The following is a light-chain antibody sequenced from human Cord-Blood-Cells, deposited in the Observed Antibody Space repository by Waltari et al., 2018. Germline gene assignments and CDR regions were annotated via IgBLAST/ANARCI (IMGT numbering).Light chain of an antibody. Sequence: SAVPQPSYASGSPGQSSTISPTGTRSSVRGYDYVSWYQQHPGKAPKLMICEVSNRPSCVSNRFSGSKSGNTASLTISGLQSEDEADYYGSAYTSSSTYVFGTGTKVTVL. V-gene: IGLV2-14*01. CDR2: EVS. J-gene: IGLJ1*01. CDR3: SAYTSSSTYV. CDR1: RSSVRGYDY.